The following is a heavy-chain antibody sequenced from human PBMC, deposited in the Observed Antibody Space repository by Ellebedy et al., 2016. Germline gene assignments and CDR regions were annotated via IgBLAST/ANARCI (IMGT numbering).Heavy chain of an antibody. CDR2: INPSGST. V-gene: IGHV4-34*01. J-gene: IGHJ4*02. D-gene: IGHD3-9*01. CDR1: GGSLRNYY. CDR3: ARPYYDSLTGPGYYFDQ. Sequence: SETLSLTCAVYGGSLRNYYWSWIRQPPGKGLEWIGEINPSGSTNYNPSLKGPVTISIDTSKNQVSLKLSSVTAADTAVYYCARPYYDSLTGPGYYFDQWGQGTLVTVSS.